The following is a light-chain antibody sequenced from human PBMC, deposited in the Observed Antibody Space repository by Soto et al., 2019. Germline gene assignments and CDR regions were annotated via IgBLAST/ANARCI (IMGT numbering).Light chain of an antibody. CDR1: SSDVGGYNY. CDR2: EVS. Sequence: QSALTQPASVSGSPGQSITISCTGTSSDVGGYNYVSWYQQHPGKAPKLMIYEVSNRPSGVSSRFSGSKSGNTASLTISGLQAEDEADYYCSSYTTINTRVFGGGTKLTVL. V-gene: IGLV2-14*01. CDR3: SSYTTINTRV. J-gene: IGLJ3*02.